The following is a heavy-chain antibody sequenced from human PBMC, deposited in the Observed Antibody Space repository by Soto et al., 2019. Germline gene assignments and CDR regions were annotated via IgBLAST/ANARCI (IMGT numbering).Heavy chain of an antibody. CDR2: IIPLFGVP. CDR3: ARAYSSGWSGDFDY. V-gene: IGHV1-69*12. CDR1: GGTFSSYA. J-gene: IGHJ4*02. D-gene: IGHD6-19*01. Sequence: QVQLVQSGAEVKKPGSSVKVSCKSSGGTFSSYAINWVRQAPGQGLEWMGGIIPLFGVPYYAQKFQGRVTITAGDSTTTAYMPLRSLRAEDTAVYYCARAYSSGWSGDFDYWYQGILVTVSS.